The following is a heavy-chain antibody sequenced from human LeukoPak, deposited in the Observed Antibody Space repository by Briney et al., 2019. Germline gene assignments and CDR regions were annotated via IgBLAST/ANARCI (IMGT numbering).Heavy chain of an antibody. D-gene: IGHD6-13*01. Sequence: PGGSLRLSCAASGFTFSRQSMNWVRQAPGKGLEWVAVISYDGIYKYYADSVKGRFTISRDNSKNTLYLQMNSLRPEDTAVYYCARAQLGFDYWGQGTLVTVSS. J-gene: IGHJ4*02. CDR2: ISYDGIYK. CDR1: GFTFSRQS. V-gene: IGHV3-30*03. CDR3: ARAQLGFDY.